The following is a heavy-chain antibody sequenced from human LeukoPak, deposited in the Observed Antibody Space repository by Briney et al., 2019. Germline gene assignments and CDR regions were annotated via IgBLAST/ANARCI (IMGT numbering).Heavy chain of an antibody. J-gene: IGHJ6*03. CDR2: IYYSGST. Sequence: TSETLSLTCGVSGASISSSRYYWNWIRQPPGKGLEWIGSIYYSGSTYYDPSLKSRVTISVDRAKNQFSLRLSSVTAADTAVYYCAEGTFTTSFYYYLDVWGNGTTVTVSS. CDR1: GASISSSRYY. CDR3: AEGTFTTSFYYYLDV. D-gene: IGHD1-1*01. V-gene: IGHV4-39*01.